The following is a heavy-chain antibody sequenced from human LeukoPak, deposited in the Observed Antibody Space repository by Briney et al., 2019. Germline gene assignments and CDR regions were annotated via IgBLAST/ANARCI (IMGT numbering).Heavy chain of an antibody. J-gene: IGHJ4*02. Sequence: GGSLRLSCAASGFTFSSYWMSWVRQAPGKGLEWVAVIWYDGSNKYYADSVKGRFTISRDNSKNTLYLQMNSLRAEDTAVYYCAKDGDYGDYPLGYWGQGTLVTVSS. D-gene: IGHD4-17*01. V-gene: IGHV3-33*06. CDR3: AKDGDYGDYPLGY. CDR1: GFTFSSYW. CDR2: IWYDGSNK.